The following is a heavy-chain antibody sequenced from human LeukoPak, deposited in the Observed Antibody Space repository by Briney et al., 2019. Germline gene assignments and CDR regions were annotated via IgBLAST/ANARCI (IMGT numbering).Heavy chain of an antibody. V-gene: IGHV3-9*01. CDR3: TRDLMDYDVSTGLHHYYMDV. CDR1: GVNFDDYA. J-gene: IGHJ6*02. D-gene: IGHD3-9*01. Sequence: VETGGSLRLSCAASGVNFDDYAMHWVRQSPGTGLEWVAGLNWDSRSMAYADSVRGRFTISRDNAKNTLYLQMNTLRVEDTAVYYCTRDLMDYDVSTGLHHYYMDVWGQGTTVTVSS. CDR2: LNWDSRSM.